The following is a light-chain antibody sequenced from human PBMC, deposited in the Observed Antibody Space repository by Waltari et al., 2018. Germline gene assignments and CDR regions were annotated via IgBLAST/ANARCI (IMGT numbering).Light chain of an antibody. Sequence: QPVLTQPPSASAPPGQRVTISCSGSNTHVGSNPIYLYPQLPGTAPTLLIYENDQRPAGVPDRFSGSRSGTSASLAISGLRSEDEADYYCAAWDDSLSGRVFGGGTKVTVL. CDR3: AAWDDSLSGRV. J-gene: IGLJ3*02. V-gene: IGLV1-47*01. CDR1: NTHVGSNP. CDR2: END.